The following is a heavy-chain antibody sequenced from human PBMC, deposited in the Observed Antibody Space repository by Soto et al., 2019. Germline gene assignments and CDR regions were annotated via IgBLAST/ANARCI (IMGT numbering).Heavy chain of an antibody. V-gene: IGHV1-69*13. CDR2: NIPIFGTA. CDR1: GGNFSSYA. CDR3: ARVSPGSSWLSGLNYGSYYYYGMDV. J-gene: IGHJ6*02. D-gene: IGHD4-17*01. Sequence: ASVKVSCKASGGNFSSYAISWVRQAPGQGLECMGGNIPIFGTANYAQKFQGRVTITADESTRTADMELSSLRSEDKAGYYCARVSPGSSWLSGLNYGSYYYYGMDVWGQGTTVTVSS.